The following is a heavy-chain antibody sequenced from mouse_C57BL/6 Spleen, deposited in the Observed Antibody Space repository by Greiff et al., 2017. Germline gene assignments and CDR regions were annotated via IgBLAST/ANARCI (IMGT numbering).Heavy chain of an antibody. CDR1: GYTFTDYY. D-gene: IGHD3-2*02. CDR2: INPNNGGT. V-gene: IGHV1-26*01. Sequence: VQLQQSGPELVKPGASVKISCKASGYTFTDYYMNWVKQSHGKSLEWIGDINPNNGGTSYNQKFKGKATLTVDKSSSTAYMELRSLTSEDSAVYYCARGGDSSGPWFAYWGQGTLVTVSA. J-gene: IGHJ3*01. CDR3: ARGGDSSGPWFAY.